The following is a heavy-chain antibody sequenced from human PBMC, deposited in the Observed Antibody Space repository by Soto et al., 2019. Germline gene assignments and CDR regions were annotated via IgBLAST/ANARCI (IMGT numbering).Heavy chain of an antibody. CDR3: AKFFVETGSNSGWPWSFHY. Sequence: EMQLLESGGGLVQPGRSLRLSCAASGFTFSNYAMSWVRQAPGQGLDWVSAISGSGGTTYYADPVKGRFTISRDNSKNTLFLQMNSLRAEDAAVYYCAKFFVETGSNSGWPWSFHYWGQGTLVTVSS. CDR2: ISGSGGTT. D-gene: IGHD6-25*01. V-gene: IGHV3-23*01. CDR1: GFTFSNYA. J-gene: IGHJ4*02.